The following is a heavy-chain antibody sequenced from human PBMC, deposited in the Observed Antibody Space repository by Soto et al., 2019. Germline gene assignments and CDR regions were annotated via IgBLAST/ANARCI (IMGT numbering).Heavy chain of an antibody. CDR3: STRAYDTNGYYRFDP. V-gene: IGHV4-34*01. J-gene: IGHJ5*01. CDR1: GGSFSGHS. Sequence: SETLSLTCAVYGGSFSGHSWTWIRQSPGKRLEWIGDINHSGRVNYSPSLKSRVTISLDTSKNQFSLTLSAVTAADTAMYYCSTRAYDTNGYYRFDPWGQGTLVTVSS. D-gene: IGHD3-22*01. CDR2: INHSGRV.